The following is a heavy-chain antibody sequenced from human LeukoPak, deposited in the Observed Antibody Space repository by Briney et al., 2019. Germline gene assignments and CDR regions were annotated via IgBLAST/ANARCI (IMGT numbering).Heavy chain of an antibody. D-gene: IGHD4-17*01. CDR1: GFTFSSYW. V-gene: IGHV3-74*01. CDR3: ARDDYGDYPPGDY. Sequence: GGSLRLSCAASGFTFSSYWMHWVRQAPGKGLVWVSRINSGGSSTSYADSVKGRFTISRDNAKNTLYLQMNSLRAEDTAVYYCARDDYGDYPPGDYWGQETLVTVSS. CDR2: INSGGSST. J-gene: IGHJ4*02.